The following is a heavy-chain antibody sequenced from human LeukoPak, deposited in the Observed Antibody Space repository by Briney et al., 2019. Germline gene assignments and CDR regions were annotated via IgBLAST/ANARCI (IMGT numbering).Heavy chain of an antibody. J-gene: IGHJ3*02. D-gene: IGHD4-23*01. V-gene: IGHV3-53*01. CDR3: ARDLPDYGGSPYAFDI. CDR1: GFTVSSNY. CDR2: IYSGGST. Sequence: PGGSLRLSCAASGFTVSSNYMSWVRQAPGKGLEWVSVIYSGGSTYYADSVKGRFTISRDNSKNTLYLQMNSLRAEDTAVYYCARDLPDYGGSPYAFDIWGQGTMVTVSS.